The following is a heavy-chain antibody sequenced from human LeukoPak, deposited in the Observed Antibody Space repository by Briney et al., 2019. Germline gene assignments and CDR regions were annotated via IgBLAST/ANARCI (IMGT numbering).Heavy chain of an antibody. CDR2: IKQDGSEK. CDR3: ARAPPLYYDILTGHFDY. V-gene: IGHV3-7*01. J-gene: IGHJ4*02. CDR1: GFTFSSYW. D-gene: IGHD3-9*01. Sequence: PGGSLRLSCAASGFTFSSYWMSWVRQAPGKGLDWVTNIKQDGSEKYYVESVEGRFTICRDNAKNSLYVQMNSLRAEDTAVYYCARAPPLYYDILTGHFDYWGQGTLVTVSS.